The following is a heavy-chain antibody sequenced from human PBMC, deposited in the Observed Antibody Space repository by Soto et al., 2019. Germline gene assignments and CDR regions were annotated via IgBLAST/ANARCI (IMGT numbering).Heavy chain of an antibody. J-gene: IGHJ6*02. D-gene: IGHD5-12*01. CDR3: ARDRGYDGYYYYGMDV. CDR2: IYYSGST. CDR1: GGSISSSSYY. V-gene: IGHV4-39*07. Sequence: SETLSLTCTVSGGSISSSSYYWGWIRQPPGKGLEWIGSIYYSGSTYYNPSLKSRVTISVDTSKNQFSLKLSSVTAADTAVYYCARDRGYDGYYYYGMDVWGQGTTVTVSS.